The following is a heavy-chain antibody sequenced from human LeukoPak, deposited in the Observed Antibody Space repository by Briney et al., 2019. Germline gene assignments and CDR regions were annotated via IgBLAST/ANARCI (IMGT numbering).Heavy chain of an antibody. V-gene: IGHV4-34*01. J-gene: IGHJ4*02. D-gene: IGHD5-24*01. CDR3: ARGGGRWLQLNDY. Sequence: PSETLSLTCAVYGGSFSGYYWSWIRQPPGKGLEWIGEINHSGSTNYNPSLKSRVTISVDTSKNQFSLKLSSVTAADTAVYYCARGGGRWLQLNDYWGQGTLVTVSS. CDR2: INHSGST. CDR1: GGSFSGYY.